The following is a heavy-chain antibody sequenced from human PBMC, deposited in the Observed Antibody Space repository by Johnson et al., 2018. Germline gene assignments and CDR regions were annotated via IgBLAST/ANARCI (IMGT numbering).Heavy chain of an antibody. Sequence: VQLVQSGGGVVQXGRSXRLXCAASGFTFDDYTMPWVRQAPGKGLEWVSGISWNSGSIGYADSVTGRFTISRDNAKNSLYLQMNSLGAEDTASYYCAKAHSYGSGSYYSAFDIWGQGTMVTVSS. D-gene: IGHD3-10*01. CDR1: GFTFDDYT. J-gene: IGHJ3*02. CDR2: ISWNSGSI. CDR3: AKAHSYGSGSYYSAFDI. V-gene: IGHV3-9*01.